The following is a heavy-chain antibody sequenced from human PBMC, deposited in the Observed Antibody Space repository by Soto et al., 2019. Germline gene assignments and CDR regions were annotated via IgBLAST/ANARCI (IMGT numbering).Heavy chain of an antibody. V-gene: IGHV4-59*08. J-gene: IGHJ4*02. CDR2: IYYSGST. CDR1: GGSISSYY. CDR3: ASSGGSCYSCFDY. Sequence: SETLSLTCTVSGGSISSYYWSWIRQPPGKGLECIGYIYYSGSTNYNPSLKSRVTISVDTSKNQFSLKLSSVTAADTAVYYCASSGGSCYSCFDYWGQGTLVTVSS. D-gene: IGHD2-15*01.